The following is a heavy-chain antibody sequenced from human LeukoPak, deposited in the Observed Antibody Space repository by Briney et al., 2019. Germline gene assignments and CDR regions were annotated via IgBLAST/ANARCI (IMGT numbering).Heavy chain of an antibody. CDR3: ARDITGSFDY. Sequence: SETLSLTCTVSGDSISSSSYYWGWIRQPPGKGLEWIGSIYYSGSTYYNPSLKSRVTISVDTSKYQFSLKLSSVTAADTAVYYCARDITGSFDYWGEGNLVTVSS. V-gene: IGHV4-39*07. D-gene: IGHD1-14*01. J-gene: IGHJ4*02. CDR2: IYYSGST. CDR1: GDSISSSSYY.